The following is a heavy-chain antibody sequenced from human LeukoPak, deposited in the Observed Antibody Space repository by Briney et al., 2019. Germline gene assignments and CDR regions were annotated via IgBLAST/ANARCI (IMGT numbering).Heavy chain of an antibody. CDR1: GFTVSSNY. D-gene: IGHD6-19*01. Sequence: GGSLRPSCAASGFTVSSNYMSWVRQAPGKGLEWVSVIYSGGSTYYADSVKGRFTISRDNSKNTLYLQMNSLRAEDTAVYYCARVRVADPYYFDYWGQGTLVTVSS. V-gene: IGHV3-53*01. CDR2: IYSGGST. CDR3: ARVRVADPYYFDY. J-gene: IGHJ4*02.